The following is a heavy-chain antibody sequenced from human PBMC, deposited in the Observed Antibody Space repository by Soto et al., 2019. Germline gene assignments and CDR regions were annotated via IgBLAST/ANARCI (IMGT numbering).Heavy chain of an antibody. Sequence: EVQLVESGGGLVQPGGSLRLSCAASGFSFSTYAMHWVRQAPGKGLEYFSAISTTGGSTYDANSVKGRFTISRDNARNTLYLQWGSVRVEHMAVYCCARAGFWYGAGIYGYGIDVWGQGTTVTVAS. CDR2: ISTTGGST. CDR1: GFSFSTYA. J-gene: IGHJ6*02. CDR3: ARAGFWYGAGIYGYGIDV. D-gene: IGHD3-10*01. V-gene: IGHV3-64*01.